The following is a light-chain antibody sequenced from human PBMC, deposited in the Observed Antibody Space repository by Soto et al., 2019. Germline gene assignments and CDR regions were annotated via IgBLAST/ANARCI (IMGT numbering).Light chain of an antibody. CDR1: QNIYTW. Sequence: DYQVTQSPSTLSASVGDRVTITCRASQNIYTWLAWYQQKPGIAPKLLIHKASTLESGVPSRFSGSRSGTEFTLTISSLQPDDFATYYCQQYNGYLTWTFGQGTKVDI. J-gene: IGKJ1*01. CDR2: KAS. CDR3: QQYNGYLTWT. V-gene: IGKV1-5*03.